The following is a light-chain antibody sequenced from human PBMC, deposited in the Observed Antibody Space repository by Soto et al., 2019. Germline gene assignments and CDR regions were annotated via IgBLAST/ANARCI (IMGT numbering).Light chain of an antibody. CDR1: RSNIGRNY. Sequence: QSVLTQPPSASGTPGQRVSISCSGSRSNIGRNYVYWYQQLPGTAPKLLIQRNNERPSGVPDRFSGSKSGTSVSLAISGLRSEDEATYHCAAWDDTLNGQVFGGGTKVTVL. V-gene: IGLV1-47*01. J-gene: IGLJ3*02. CDR3: AAWDDTLNGQV. CDR2: RNN.